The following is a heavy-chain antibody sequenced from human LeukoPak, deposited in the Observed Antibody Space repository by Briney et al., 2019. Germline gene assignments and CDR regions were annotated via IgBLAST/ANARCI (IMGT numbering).Heavy chain of an antibody. CDR2: ISGSGVST. Sequence: AGGSLRLSCAVSGFTFSNHAMHWVRQAPGKGLEWLSAISGSGVSTYYADSVKGRFTFSRGNSKNTLYLQMNRLRAEDTAVYYCAKWGRFGGYYYMDVWGKGTTVTISS. CDR3: AKWGRFGGYYYMDV. J-gene: IGHJ6*03. D-gene: IGHD3-10*01. V-gene: IGHV3-23*01. CDR1: GFTFSNHA.